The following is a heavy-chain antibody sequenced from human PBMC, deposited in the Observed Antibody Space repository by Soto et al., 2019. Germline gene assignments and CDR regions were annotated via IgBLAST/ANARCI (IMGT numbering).Heavy chain of an antibody. V-gene: IGHV3-53*01. CDR3: AREEYSYGPLDS. Sequence: EVQLVESGGGLIQPGGSLRLSCAASGLNVSSNYMSWVRQAPGKGLEWVSFIYSGGSTSYADSVKGRFTISRDNSKNTLYLQMNSLRAEDTAVYYCAREEYSYGPLDSWGQGTLVTVSS. CDR2: IYSGGST. J-gene: IGHJ4*02. D-gene: IGHD5-18*01. CDR1: GLNVSSNY.